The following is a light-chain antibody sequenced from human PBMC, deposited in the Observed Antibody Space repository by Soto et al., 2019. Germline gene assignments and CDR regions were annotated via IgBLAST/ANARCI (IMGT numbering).Light chain of an antibody. CDR1: SSNIGSNY. CDR3: AAWDDSLSAL. V-gene: IGLV1-47*01. Sequence: QSVLTQPPSASGTPGQRVTISCSGSSSNIGSNYVYWYQQLPGTAPKLLIYMNNQRPSGVPDRFSGSKSGTSASLAISGLRSEDETDYYCAAWDDSLSALFGGGTKVTVL. J-gene: IGLJ3*02. CDR2: MNN.